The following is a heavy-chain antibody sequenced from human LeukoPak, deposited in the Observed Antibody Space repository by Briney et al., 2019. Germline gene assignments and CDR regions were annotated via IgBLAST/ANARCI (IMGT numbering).Heavy chain of an antibody. J-gene: IGHJ4*02. CDR3: ARAATIVVVIAYYFDY. CDR2: ISYDGSNK. D-gene: IGHD3-22*01. CDR1: GFTFSSYA. V-gene: IGHV3-30-3*01. Sequence: PGGSLRLSCAASGFTFSSYAMHWVRQAPGKGLEWVAVISYDGSNKYYADSVKGRFTISRDNSKNTLYLQMNSLRAEDTAVYYCARAATIVVVIAYYFDYWGQGTLVTVPS.